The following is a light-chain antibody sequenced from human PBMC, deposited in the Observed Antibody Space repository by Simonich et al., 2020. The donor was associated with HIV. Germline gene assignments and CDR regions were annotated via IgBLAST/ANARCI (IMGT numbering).Light chain of an antibody. V-gene: IGKV4-1*01. J-gene: IGKJ4*01. CDR3: QQYHSIPPT. CDR2: WAS. CDR1: QSVLYSSNNKNY. Sequence: DIVMTQSPDSLAVSLGERATINCKSNQSVLYSSNNKNYLTWYQQKPGQPPKLLIYWASTRESGVPDRFSGSGSGTDFTLTISSLQAEDVAVYYCQQYHSIPPTFGGGTKVEIK.